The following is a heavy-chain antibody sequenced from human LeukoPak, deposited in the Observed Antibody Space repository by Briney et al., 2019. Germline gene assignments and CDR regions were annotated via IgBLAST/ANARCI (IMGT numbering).Heavy chain of an antibody. V-gene: IGHV1-2*02. CDR1: GYTFTGYY. Sequence: ASVKVSCKASGYTFTGYYMHWVRQAPGQGLEWMGWINPNSGGTNYAQKFQGRVTMTRDTSISTAYMELSRLRSDDTAVYYRARSPTYYGSGSYYYDYWGQGTLVTVSS. J-gene: IGHJ4*02. D-gene: IGHD3-10*01. CDR3: ARSPTYYGSGSYYYDY. CDR2: INPNSGGT.